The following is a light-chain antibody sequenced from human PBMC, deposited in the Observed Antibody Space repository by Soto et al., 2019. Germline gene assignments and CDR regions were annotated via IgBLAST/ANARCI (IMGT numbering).Light chain of an antibody. CDR2: DAS. J-gene: IGKJ1*01. CDR3: QQYNSYST. CDR1: QRISAY. Sequence: DIQMTQSPSTLSASVGDRVTITCRASQRISAYLAWYQQKPGKAPKLLIYDASSLESGVPSRFSGSGSGTEFTLTISSLQPDDFATYYCQQYNSYSTFGQGTKVDIK. V-gene: IGKV1-5*01.